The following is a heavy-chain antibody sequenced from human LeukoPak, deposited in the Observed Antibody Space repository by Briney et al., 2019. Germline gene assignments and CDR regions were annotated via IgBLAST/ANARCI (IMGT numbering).Heavy chain of an antibody. CDR1: GGSFSGYY. V-gene: IGHV4-34*01. CDR3: ARHVAGLDY. CDR2: INHSGST. Sequence: NPSETLSLTCAVYGGSFSGYYWSWIRQPPGKGLEWIGEINHSGSTNYNPSLKSRVTISVDTSKNQFSLKLSSVTAADTAVYYCARHVAGLDYWGQGTLVTVSS. J-gene: IGHJ4*02.